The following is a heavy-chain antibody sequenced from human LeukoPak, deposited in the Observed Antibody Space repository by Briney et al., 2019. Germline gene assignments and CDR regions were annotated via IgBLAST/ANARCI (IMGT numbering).Heavy chain of an antibody. CDR3: AKGYSSGSYDAFDI. Sequence: GGSLRLSCAASGFTFDDYATHWVRQAPGKGLEWVSGISWNSGSIGYADSVKGRFTISRDNAKNSLYLQMNSLRAEDTALYYCAKGYSSGSYDAFDIWGQGTMVTVSS. J-gene: IGHJ3*02. CDR2: ISWNSGSI. V-gene: IGHV3-9*01. D-gene: IGHD6-19*01. CDR1: GFTFDDYA.